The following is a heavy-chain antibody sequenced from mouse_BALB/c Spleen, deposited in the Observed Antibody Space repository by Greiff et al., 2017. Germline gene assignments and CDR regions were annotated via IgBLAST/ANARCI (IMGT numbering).Heavy chain of an antibody. CDR2: ISNLAYSI. Sequence: EVKVVESGGGLVQPGGSRKLSCAASGFTFSDYGMAWVRQAPGKGPEWVAFISNLAYSIYYADTVTGRFTISRENAKNTLYLEMSSLRSEDTAMYYCARNPYYDYYAMDYWGQGTSVTVSS. CDR1: GFTFSDYG. CDR3: ARNPYYDYYAMDY. D-gene: IGHD2-10*01. V-gene: IGHV5-15*02. J-gene: IGHJ4*01.